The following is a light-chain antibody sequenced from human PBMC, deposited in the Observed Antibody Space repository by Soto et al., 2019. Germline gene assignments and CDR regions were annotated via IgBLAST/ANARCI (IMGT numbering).Light chain of an antibody. CDR3: RSYTSSSTRV. CDR1: SSDVGGYNY. J-gene: IGLJ1*01. Sequence: QSALTQPASVSGSPGQSITISCTGTSSDVGGYNYVSWYQHHPGKVPELMIFEVSNRPSGVSHRFSGSKSGNTASLTISGLQTEDEGDYYCRSYTSSSTRVFGTGTKVTVL. V-gene: IGLV2-14*01. CDR2: EVS.